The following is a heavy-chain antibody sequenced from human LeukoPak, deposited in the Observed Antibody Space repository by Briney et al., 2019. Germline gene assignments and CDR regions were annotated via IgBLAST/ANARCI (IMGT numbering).Heavy chain of an antibody. CDR1: GGPISSGGYY. D-gene: IGHD6-6*01. CDR3: ARGYSSSSYYFEY. CDR2: IYHSGST. Sequence: SQTLSLTCTVSGGPISSGGYYWSWIRQPPGKGLEWIGYIYHSGSTYYHPSLQSRVIKSEVKSKTQFSLKLSYVPGADRVFYDCARGYSSSSYYFEYWGQGILVTVSS. J-gene: IGHJ4*02. V-gene: IGHV4-30-2*01.